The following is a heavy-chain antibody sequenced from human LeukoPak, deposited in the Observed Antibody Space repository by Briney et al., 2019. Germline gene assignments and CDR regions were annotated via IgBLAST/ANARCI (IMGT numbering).Heavy chain of an antibody. V-gene: IGHV3-23*01. CDR3: AKDSLTGSYGYFDY. D-gene: IGHD3-10*01. J-gene: IGHJ4*02. CDR2: MSGSGGDI. Sequence: GGSLRLSCAASGVSFSIYAMSWVRQAPGKGLEWVSTMSGSGGDIYYADSVKGRFTISRDNSENTLYLQMNSLRAEDSAIYYCAKDSLTGSYGYFDYWGLGALVTVSS. CDR1: GVSFSIYA.